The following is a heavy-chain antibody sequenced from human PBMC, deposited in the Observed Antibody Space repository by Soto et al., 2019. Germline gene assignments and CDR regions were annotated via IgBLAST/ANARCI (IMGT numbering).Heavy chain of an antibody. D-gene: IGHD6-6*01. CDR2: INHSGST. Sequence: QVQLQQWGAGLLKPSETLSLTCAVYGGSFSGYYWSWIRQPPGKGLEWIGEINHSGSTNYNPSLKSRGTISVDTSKNQFSLKLSSVTAADTAVYYCARRRGSSWLYYGMDVWGQGTTVTVSS. CDR1: GGSFSGYY. J-gene: IGHJ6*02. V-gene: IGHV4-34*01. CDR3: ARRRGSSWLYYGMDV.